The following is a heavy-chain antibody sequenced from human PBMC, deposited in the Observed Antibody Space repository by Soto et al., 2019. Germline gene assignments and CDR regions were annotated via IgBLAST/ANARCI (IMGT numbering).Heavy chain of an antibody. J-gene: IGHJ5*02. CDR1: GGIGSNYA. Sequence: QEHLVQSGAEVKKPGSSVKVSCRATGGIGSNYAISWVRQAPGQGLEWMGAIVPKFGTSNYAQTFKGRVTISVDKSTNSVYMELSSLTSHDTAIYYCAREMASGYSRTWFDPWGQGTLVTVSS. D-gene: IGHD5-18*01. CDR2: IVPKFGTS. CDR3: AREMASGYSRTWFDP. V-gene: IGHV1-69*06.